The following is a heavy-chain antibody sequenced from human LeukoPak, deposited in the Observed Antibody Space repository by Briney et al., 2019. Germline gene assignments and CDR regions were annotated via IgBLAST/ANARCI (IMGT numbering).Heavy chain of an antibody. CDR2: IYYSGST. CDR3: ARQSSGWYRDAFDI. D-gene: IGHD6-19*01. Sequence: SETLSLTCTVSGGSVSSGSYYWSWIRQPPGKGLEWIGYIYYSGSTNYNPSLKSRVTISVDTSKNQFSLKLSSVTAADTAVYYYARQSSGWYRDAFDIWGQGTMVTVSS. J-gene: IGHJ3*02. CDR1: GGSVSSGSYY. V-gene: IGHV4-61*01.